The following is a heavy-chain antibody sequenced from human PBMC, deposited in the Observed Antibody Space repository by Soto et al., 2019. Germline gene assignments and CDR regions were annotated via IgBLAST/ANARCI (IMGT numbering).Heavy chain of an antibody. CDR1: GYSFTSYW. CDR3: ARPFDTSGWYDH. V-gene: IGHV5-51*01. J-gene: IGHJ5*02. Sequence: GSLKISCQGSGYSFTSYWIAWVRQMPGKGLECMGIIYPGDSDTRYSPSFEGQVTISADKSINTAYLQWSSLKASDSAMYYCARPFDTSGWYDHWGQGTLVTVSS. CDR2: IYPGDSDT. D-gene: IGHD6-19*01.